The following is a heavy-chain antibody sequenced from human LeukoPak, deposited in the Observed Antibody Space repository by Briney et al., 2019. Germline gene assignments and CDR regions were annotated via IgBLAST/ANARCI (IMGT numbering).Heavy chain of an antibody. CDR1: GFSFSIYA. CDR2: MSGNGGST. V-gene: IGHV3-23*01. CDR3: VKGGKRYDFWRFDF. Sequence: GGSLRLSCEASGFSFSIYAMSWVRQAPGKGLEWVSSMSGNGGSTYYANSVKGLFTIARDNSKNTLYMEMNSLTEENTALYYCVKGGKRYDFWRFDFWGRGTLVTVSS. D-gene: IGHD3-3*01. J-gene: IGHJ5*01.